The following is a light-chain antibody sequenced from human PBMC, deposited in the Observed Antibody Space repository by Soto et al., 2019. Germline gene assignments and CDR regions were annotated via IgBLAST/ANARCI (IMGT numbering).Light chain of an antibody. Sequence: DIQMTQSPSSLSASVGDRVTITCRASQSISSYLTWYQQKPGKAPKVLIYAASSLQGGVPSCFGGSGSGTGFPLTSSSLQPEDVATYYCQQSYSTSVFGHGTKVDIK. J-gene: IGKJ3*01. V-gene: IGKV1-39*01. CDR1: QSISSY. CDR3: QQSYSTSV. CDR2: AAS.